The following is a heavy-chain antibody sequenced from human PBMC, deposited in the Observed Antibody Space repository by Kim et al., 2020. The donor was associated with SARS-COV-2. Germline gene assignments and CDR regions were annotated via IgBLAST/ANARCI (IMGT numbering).Heavy chain of an antibody. Sequence: SETLSLTCTVSGGSISRGAYYWSWIRQHPGKGLEWIGYIYFSGSTDYNPSLKSRATISVDTSKNQFSLRLSSVTAADTAVYYCARETYYYDSSGNSHFYFDSWGQGTLVTVSP. CDR1: GGSISRGAYY. CDR2: IYFSGST. V-gene: IGHV4-31*03. CDR3: ARETYYYDSSGNSHFYFDS. D-gene: IGHD3-22*01. J-gene: IGHJ4*02.